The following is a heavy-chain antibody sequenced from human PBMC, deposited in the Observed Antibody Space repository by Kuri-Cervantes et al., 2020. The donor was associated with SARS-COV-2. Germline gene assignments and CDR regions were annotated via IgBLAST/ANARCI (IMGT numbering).Heavy chain of an antibody. V-gene: IGHV1-69*06. J-gene: IGHJ4*02. D-gene: IGHD2-2*01. Sequence: SVKVSCKASGGTFSSYAVTWVRQAPGRGLEWMGRIIPLFGTTIYAEKFRGRVTLTADKSTNTAYMELSSLRSEDTAVYYCARAITRWVVPAAMVDYWGQGTLVTVSS. CDR1: GGTFSSYA. CDR3: ARAITRWVVPAAMVDY. CDR2: IIPLFGTT.